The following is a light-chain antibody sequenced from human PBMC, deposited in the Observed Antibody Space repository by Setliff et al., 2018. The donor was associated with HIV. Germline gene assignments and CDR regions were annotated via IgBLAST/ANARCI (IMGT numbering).Light chain of an antibody. CDR3: CSYAGSSIHV. Sequence: QSVLTQPASVSGSPGQPITISCTGTSSNVGNYNLVSWYQQHPGKVPKLLIYEVSKRPSGVSNRFSGSKSGNTASLTISGLQAEDEADYYCCSYAGSSIHVFGTGTKVTVL. V-gene: IGLV2-23*02. CDR2: EVS. J-gene: IGLJ1*01. CDR1: SSNVGNYNL.